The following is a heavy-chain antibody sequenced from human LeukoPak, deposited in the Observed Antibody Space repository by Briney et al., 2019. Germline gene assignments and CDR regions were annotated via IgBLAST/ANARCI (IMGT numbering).Heavy chain of an antibody. Sequence: GGFLRLSCAASGFTFDDYGMSWVRQAPGKGLEWVSGINWNGGSTGYADSVKGRFTISRDNAKNSLYLQMNSLRAEDTALYYCARDADVDTAMVFFDYWGQGTLVTVSS. CDR2: INWNGGST. J-gene: IGHJ4*02. CDR3: ARDADVDTAMVFFDY. V-gene: IGHV3-20*04. D-gene: IGHD5-18*01. CDR1: GFTFDDYG.